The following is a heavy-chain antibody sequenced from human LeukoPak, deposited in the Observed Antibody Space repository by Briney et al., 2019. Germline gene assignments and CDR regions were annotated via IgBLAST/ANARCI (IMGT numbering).Heavy chain of an antibody. J-gene: IGHJ4*02. Sequence: GGSLRLSCAASGFTFSSYGMHWVRQAPGKGLEWLAFISYDGNIRYYADSVKGRFTISRDSSRNTLYLQMNSLRPEDTALFYCAREPSSTTATGIFDYWGQGTLVTVSS. CDR1: GFTFSSYG. V-gene: IGHV3-30*19. CDR3: AREPSSTTATGIFDY. D-gene: IGHD6-13*01. CDR2: ISYDGNIR.